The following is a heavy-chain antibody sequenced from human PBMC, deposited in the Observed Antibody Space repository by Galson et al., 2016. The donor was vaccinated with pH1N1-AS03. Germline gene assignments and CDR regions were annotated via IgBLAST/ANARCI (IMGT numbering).Heavy chain of an antibody. V-gene: IGHV1-46*01. D-gene: IGHD3-10*01. CDR3: AIYGSGSRGGFDY. CDR1: GYTFSRYY. CDR2: IDPSIGST. Sequence: SVKVSCKASGYTFSRYYMHWMRQAPGQGPEWTGVIDPSIGSTTYAQKFQGRVNMTRDTATTTAYMELRSLRSDDTAVYYCAIYGSGSRGGFDYWGQGALITVSS. J-gene: IGHJ4*02.